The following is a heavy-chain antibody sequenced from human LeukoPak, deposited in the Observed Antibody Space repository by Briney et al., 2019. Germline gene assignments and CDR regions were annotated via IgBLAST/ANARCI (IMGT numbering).Heavy chain of an antibody. CDR1: GFTFSSYW. CDR3: ASFSVATPMVDY. CDR2: INSDGSST. J-gene: IGHJ4*02. D-gene: IGHD5-12*01. V-gene: IGHV3-74*01. Sequence: GGSLRLSCAASGFTFSSYWMHWVRHAPGKGLVWVSRINSDGSSTSYADSVKGRCTISRDNAKNTLYLQMNSLRAEDTAVYYCASFSVATPMVDYWGQGTLVTVSS.